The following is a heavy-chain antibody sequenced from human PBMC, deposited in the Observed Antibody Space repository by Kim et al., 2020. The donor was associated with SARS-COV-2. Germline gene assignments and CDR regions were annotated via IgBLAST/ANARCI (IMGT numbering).Heavy chain of an antibody. CDR2: IKQDGSEK. CDR3: VRGVPSF. D-gene: IGHD3-10*01. V-gene: IGHV3-7*03. J-gene: IGHJ4*02. CDR1: GFSFSTYW. Sequence: GGSLRLSCAASGFSFSTYWMNWVRQAPGKGLEWVANIKQDGSEKYYVDSVKGRFTISRDNAKNSLYLQMNSLRGEDTALYYCVRGVPSFWGQGTLVTVSS.